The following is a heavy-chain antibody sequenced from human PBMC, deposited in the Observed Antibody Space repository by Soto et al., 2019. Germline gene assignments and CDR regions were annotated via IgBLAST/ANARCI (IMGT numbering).Heavy chain of an antibody. CDR3: ARDRTRYCSGGSCASNS. CDR1: GYTFTSYG. J-gene: IGHJ5*01. Sequence: ASVKVSCKASGYTFTSYGISWVRQAPGQGLEWMGWISAYNGNTNYAQKLQGRVTMTTDTSTSTAYMELRSLRSDDTAVYYCARDRTRYCSGGSCASNSWGHGTLVTVYS. V-gene: IGHV1-18*04. D-gene: IGHD2-15*01. CDR2: ISAYNGNT.